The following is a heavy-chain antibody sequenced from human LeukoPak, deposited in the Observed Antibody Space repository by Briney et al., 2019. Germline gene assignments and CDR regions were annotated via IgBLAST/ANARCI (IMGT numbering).Heavy chain of an antibody. CDR2: IYGGGNI. D-gene: IGHD5-24*01. CDR1: GFTVSSNY. J-gene: IGHJ4*02. V-gene: IGHV3-53*01. CDR3: ARGAGYNYPYYFDY. Sequence: GGSLRLTCAASGFTVSSNYMNWVRQAPGKGLEWVSVIYGGGNIYYADSVKGRFTISRDNSKNTLYLQMNSLRAEDTAVYYCARGAGYNYPYYFDYWGQGTLVTDSS.